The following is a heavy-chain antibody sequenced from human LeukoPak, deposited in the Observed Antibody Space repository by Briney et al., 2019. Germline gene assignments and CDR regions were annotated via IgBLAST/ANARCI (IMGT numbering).Heavy chain of an antibody. D-gene: IGHD2-2*01. CDR1: GYTLTELS. CDR2: FDPEDGET. CDR3: AINAYCSSNSCWGNYYHYYMDV. Sequence: ASVKVSCKVSGYTLTELSMHWVRQAPGKGLEWMGSFDPEDGETIYAQKFQGRVTLTEDTSTDTAYMELSSLRSADTAMYYCAINAYCSSNSCWGNYYHYYMDVWGKGTTVTVSS. V-gene: IGHV1-24*01. J-gene: IGHJ6*03.